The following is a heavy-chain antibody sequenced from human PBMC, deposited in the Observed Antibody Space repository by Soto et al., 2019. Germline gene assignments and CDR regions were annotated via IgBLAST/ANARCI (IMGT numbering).Heavy chain of an antibody. CDR1: GFSFNNYW. CDR2: IYPGDGDT. CDR3: ARQGYYGSGSSTHYYYYGMDV. Sequence: PGESLKISCKGSGFSFNNYWIAWVRQMPGKGLEWMGFIYPGDGDTKYSPSFQGHVTISADKSRNTVYLQWSTLKASDTAMYYCARQGYYGSGSSTHYYYYGMDVWGQGTTVTVSS. V-gene: IGHV5-51*01. D-gene: IGHD3-10*01. J-gene: IGHJ6*02.